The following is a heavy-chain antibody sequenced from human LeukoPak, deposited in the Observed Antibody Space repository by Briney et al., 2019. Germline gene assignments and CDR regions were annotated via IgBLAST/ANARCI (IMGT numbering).Heavy chain of an antibody. CDR3: ARVRAAAIPYYFDY. Sequence: ASVKVSCKASGYTFASYDINWVRQAPGQGLEWMGWINPNSGGTNYAQKFQGRVTMTRDTSISTAYMELSRLRSDDTAVYYCARVRAAAIPYYFDYWGQGTLVTVSS. V-gene: IGHV1-2*02. CDR2: INPNSGGT. J-gene: IGHJ4*02. CDR1: GYTFASYD. D-gene: IGHD6-13*01.